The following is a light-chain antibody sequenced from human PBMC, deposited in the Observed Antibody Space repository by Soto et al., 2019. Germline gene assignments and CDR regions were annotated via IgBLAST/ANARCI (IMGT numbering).Light chain of an antibody. CDR1: QSVSSSY. CDR2: AAS. J-gene: IGKJ3*01. V-gene: IGKV3-20*01. Sequence: EIVLTQSPGTLSLSPGERATLSCRASQSVSSSYLAWYQQKPGQAPRLLIYAASSRATGIPDRFSGSGSGTDFTLTITRLESEDFAVYYCQQRGTFGPGTKVDIK. CDR3: QQRGT.